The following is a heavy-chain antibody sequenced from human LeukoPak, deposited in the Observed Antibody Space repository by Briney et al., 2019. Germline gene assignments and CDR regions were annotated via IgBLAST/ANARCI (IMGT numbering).Heavy chain of an antibody. CDR2: INDSGTI. CDR1: GGSFSNYY. CDR3: ARRWNYGRNYYIDV. J-gene: IGHJ6*03. V-gene: IGHV4-34*01. Sequence: SSETLSLTCAVYGGSFSNYYWSWIRQPPGKGLEWIGEINDSGTINYNPSLMSRVTISVDKSKNQFSLKLSSVTAAGTAVYYCARRWNYGRNYYIDVWGKGATVSVSS. D-gene: IGHD1-7*01.